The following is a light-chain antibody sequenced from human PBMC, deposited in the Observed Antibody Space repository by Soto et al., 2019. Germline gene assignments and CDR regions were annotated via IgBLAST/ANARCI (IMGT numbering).Light chain of an antibody. J-gene: IGLJ1*01. V-gene: IGLV1-51*01. CDR3: GAWDDSLTAYV. Sequence: QSVLTQPPSLSAARGQEVTMSCSGSGSNVGYNSVSWYQQLPGTAPKLLIYDNYKRPSGIPARFSGSKSGTSASLGITGLQTGDGADYYCGAWDDSLTAYVFGSGTKVTVL. CDR1: GSNVGYNS. CDR2: DNY.